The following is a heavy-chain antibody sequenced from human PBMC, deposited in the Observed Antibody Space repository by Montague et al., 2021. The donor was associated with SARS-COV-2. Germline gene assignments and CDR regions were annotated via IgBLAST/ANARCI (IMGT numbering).Heavy chain of an antibody. CDR3: ARREYSYGWGD. CDR2: VDYSGNT. D-gene: IGHD5-18*01. V-gene: IGHV4-39*01. Sequence: SETLSLTCTVSGDSVSHDFWTWIRQSPGKGLEWIASVDYSGNTYXXPSLKSRLTISVDTSKNQFSLKLNSVTAADTALYYCARREYSYGWGDWGQGTLVTVSS. CDR1: GDSVSHDF. J-gene: IGHJ4*02.